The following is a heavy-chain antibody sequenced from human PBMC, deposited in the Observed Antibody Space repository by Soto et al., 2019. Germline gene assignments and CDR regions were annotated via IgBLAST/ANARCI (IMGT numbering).Heavy chain of an antibody. CDR2: ISYDGSNK. Sequence: PGRSLRLSCAASGFTFSSYAMHWVRQAPGKGLEWVAVISYDGSNKYYADSVKGRFTISRDNSKNTLYLQMNSLRAEDTAVYYCARSYYDSSGYPPYWGQGTLVRVPS. J-gene: IGHJ4*02. D-gene: IGHD3-22*01. V-gene: IGHV3-30-3*01. CDR3: ARSYYDSSGYPPY. CDR1: GFTFSSYA.